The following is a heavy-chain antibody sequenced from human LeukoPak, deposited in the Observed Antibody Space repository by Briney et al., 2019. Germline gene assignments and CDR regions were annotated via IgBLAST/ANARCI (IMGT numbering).Heavy chain of an antibody. CDR1: GFTFSSYS. CDR2: ISSSSSYI. Sequence: PGGSLRLSCAASGFTFSSYSMNWVRQAPGKGLEWVSSISSSSSYIYYADSVKGRFTISRDNAKNSLYLQMNSLRAEDTAVYYCARDHPGVRGVIMPFDYWGQGTLVTVSS. J-gene: IGHJ4*02. D-gene: IGHD3-10*01. V-gene: IGHV3-21*01. CDR3: ARDHPGVRGVIMPFDY.